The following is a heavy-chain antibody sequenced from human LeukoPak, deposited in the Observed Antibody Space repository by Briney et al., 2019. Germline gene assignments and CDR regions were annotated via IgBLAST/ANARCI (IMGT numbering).Heavy chain of an antibody. J-gene: IGHJ5*02. Sequence: VSVKVSCRPSGYTFTSYYMHWVRQAPGQGLEWMGIINPSSGSTAYAQKFQGRVTMTRDTSTSTVYMELSSLTSEDTAVYYCARDGSSQHTELHNWVGLWGPGTLVTVSS. D-gene: IGHD1-26*01. CDR3: ARDGSSQHTELHNWVGL. CDR2: INPSSGST. CDR1: GYTFTSYY. V-gene: IGHV1-46*01.